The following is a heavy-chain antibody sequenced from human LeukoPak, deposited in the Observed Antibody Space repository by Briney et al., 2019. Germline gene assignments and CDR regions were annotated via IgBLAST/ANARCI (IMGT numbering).Heavy chain of an antibody. J-gene: IGHJ4*02. CDR3: ARETSNTYYYDSSGYYPHAPRSHDY. CDR2: IYHSGST. CDR1: GYSISSGYY. Sequence: SETLSLTCTVSGYSISSGYYWGWIRQPPGKGLEWIGSIYHSGSTYYNPSLKSRVTISVDTSKNQFSLKLSSVTAADTAVYYCARETSNTYYYDSSGYYPHAPRSHDYWGQGTLVTVSS. V-gene: IGHV4-38-2*02. D-gene: IGHD3-22*01.